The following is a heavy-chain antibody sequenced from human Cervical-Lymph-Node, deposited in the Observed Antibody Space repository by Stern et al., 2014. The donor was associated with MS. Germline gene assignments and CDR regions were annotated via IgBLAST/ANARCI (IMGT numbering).Heavy chain of an antibody. CDR1: GFSFSTYA. CDR2: ISYDGS. Sequence: VQLVESGGGVVQPGRSLRLSCAASGFSFSTYAMHWVRQAPGKGVEWVAVISYDGSNSADSVKGRFTISRDNSKNTLYLQMNSLRAEDTAMYYCARPYYDFWSGYPDNAFDIWGQGTMVTVSS. CDR3: ARPYYDFWSGYPDNAFDI. D-gene: IGHD3-3*01. V-gene: IGHV3-30*03. J-gene: IGHJ3*02.